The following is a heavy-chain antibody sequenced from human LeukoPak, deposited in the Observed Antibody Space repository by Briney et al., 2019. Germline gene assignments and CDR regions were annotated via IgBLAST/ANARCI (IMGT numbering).Heavy chain of an antibody. Sequence: GESLKISCKSSGYSFTSDWIGWVRQMPGKGLELMGIIYPGNSDTRYSPSFQGQVTISADKSISTAYLQWNSQKASDTAMYYCARLPYCGGDCYPNWFDPWGQGTLVTVSS. J-gene: IGHJ5*02. V-gene: IGHV5-51*01. D-gene: IGHD2-21*02. CDR1: GYSFTSDW. CDR3: ARLPYCGGDCYPNWFDP. CDR2: IYPGNSDT.